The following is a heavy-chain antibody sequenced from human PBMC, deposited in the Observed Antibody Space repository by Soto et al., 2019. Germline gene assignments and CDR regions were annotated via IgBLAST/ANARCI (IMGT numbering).Heavy chain of an antibody. CDR1: GGSISSYY. Sequence: SETLSLTCTVSGGSISSYYWSWIRQPPGKGLEWIGYIYYSGSTNYNPSLKSRVTISVDTSKNQFSLKLSSVTAADTAVYYCARHTYYYGSGSYLSWFDPWGQGTLVTVSS. J-gene: IGHJ5*02. CDR2: IYYSGST. CDR3: ARHTYYYGSGSYLSWFDP. D-gene: IGHD3-10*01. V-gene: IGHV4-59*01.